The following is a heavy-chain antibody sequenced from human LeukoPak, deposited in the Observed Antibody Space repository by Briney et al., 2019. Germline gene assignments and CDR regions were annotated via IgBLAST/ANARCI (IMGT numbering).Heavy chain of an antibody. Sequence: SETLSLTCAVYGGSFSGYYWSWIRQPPGKGLEWIGEINHSGGTNYNPSLKSRVTISVDTSKNQFSLKLSSVTAADTAVYYCARVFKQLVTIDYWGQGTLVTVSS. CDR1: GGSFSGYY. V-gene: IGHV4-34*01. J-gene: IGHJ4*02. CDR2: INHSGGT. CDR3: ARVFKQLVTIDY. D-gene: IGHD6-6*01.